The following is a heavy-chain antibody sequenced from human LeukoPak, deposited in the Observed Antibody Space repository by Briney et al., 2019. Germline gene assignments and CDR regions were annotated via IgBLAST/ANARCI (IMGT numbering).Heavy chain of an antibody. CDR3: ARVDTAYYFDY. D-gene: IGHD5-18*01. CDR2: IYHSGST. V-gene: IGHV4-34*01. Sequence: SETLSLTCAVYGGSFSGYYWTWIRQPPGKGLEWIGYIYHSGSTYYNPSLKSRVTISVDRSKNQFSLKLSSVTAADTAVYYCARVDTAYYFDYWGQGTLVTVSS. CDR1: GGSFSGYY. J-gene: IGHJ4*02.